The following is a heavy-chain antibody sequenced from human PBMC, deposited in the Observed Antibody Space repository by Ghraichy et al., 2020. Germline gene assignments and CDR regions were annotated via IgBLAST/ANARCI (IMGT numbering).Heavy chain of an antibody. CDR2: ISGSGGST. CDR1: GFTFSSYA. J-gene: IGHJ4*02. D-gene: IGHD3-22*01. Sequence: GGSLRLSCAASGFTFSSYAMSWVRQAPGKGLEWVSAISGSGGSTYYADSVKGRFTISRDNSKNTLYLQMNSLRAEDTAVYYCATPRLDYYDSSGYTVRDYWGQGTLVTVSS. CDR3: ATPRLDYYDSSGYTVRDY. V-gene: IGHV3-23*01.